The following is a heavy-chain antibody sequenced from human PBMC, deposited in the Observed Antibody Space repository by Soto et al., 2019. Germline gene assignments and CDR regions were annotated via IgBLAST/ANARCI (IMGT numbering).Heavy chain of an antibody. CDR1: GYTFTSYG. D-gene: IGHD3-10*01. CDR3: ARDQPLYGSGSSLLSFDP. V-gene: IGHV1-18*01. J-gene: IGHJ5*02. Sequence: QVQLVQSGAEVKKPGASVKVSCKASGYTFTSYGISWVRQAPGQGLEWMGWISAYNGNTNYAQKLQGRVTMTTDTSTSTAYMELRSLRSNDTAVYYCARDQPLYGSGSSLLSFDPWGQGTLVTVSS. CDR2: ISAYNGNT.